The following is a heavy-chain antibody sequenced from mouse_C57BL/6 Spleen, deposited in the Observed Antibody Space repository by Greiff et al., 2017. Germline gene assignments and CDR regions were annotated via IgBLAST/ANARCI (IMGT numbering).Heavy chain of an antibody. D-gene: IGHD1-1*01. J-gene: IGHJ4*01. Sequence: QVQLQQSGAELVKPGASVKISCKASGYAFSSYWMNWVKQRPGKGLEWIGQIYPGDGDTNYNGKFKGKATLTADKSSSTAYMQLSSLTSEDSAVYFCARSPLYYGSSYGAMDYWGQGTSVTVSS. V-gene: IGHV1-80*01. CDR2: IYPGDGDT. CDR1: GYAFSSYW. CDR3: ARSPLYYGSSYGAMDY.